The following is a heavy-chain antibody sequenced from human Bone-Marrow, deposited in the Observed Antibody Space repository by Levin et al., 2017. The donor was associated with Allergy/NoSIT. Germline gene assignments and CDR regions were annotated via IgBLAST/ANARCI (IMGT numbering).Heavy chain of an antibody. D-gene: IGHD3-10*01. V-gene: IGHV4-31*03. CDR1: GDSISSGGYY. J-gene: IGHJ4*02. CDR2: IYHSGST. CDR3: ARGEYSYGSGSYYLDY. Sequence: PSETLSLTCTVSGDSISSGGYYWSWIRQHPGKGLEWIGYIYHSGSTYYNPSLKGRVTILVDTSKNEFSLKLSSVPAAATAVCYCARGEYSYGSGSYYLDYWGQGTLVTVSS.